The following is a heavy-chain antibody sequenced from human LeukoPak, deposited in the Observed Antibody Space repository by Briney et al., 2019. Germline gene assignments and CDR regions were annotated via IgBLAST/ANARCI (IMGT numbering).Heavy chain of an antibody. CDR3: ARDFMTYYYDSSGYPTFGY. CDR1: GYTFTSYY. CDR2: INPSGGST. Sequence: ASVTVSCKASGYTFTSYYMHWVRQAPGQGLEWMGIINPSGGSTSYAQKFQGRVTMTRDTSTSTVYMELSSLRSEDTAVYYCARDFMTYYYDSSGYPTFGYWGQGTLVTVSS. J-gene: IGHJ4*02. D-gene: IGHD3-22*01. V-gene: IGHV1-46*01.